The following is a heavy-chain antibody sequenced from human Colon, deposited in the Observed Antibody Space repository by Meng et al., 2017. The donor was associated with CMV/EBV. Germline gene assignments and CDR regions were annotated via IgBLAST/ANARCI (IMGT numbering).Heavy chain of an antibody. CDR1: GYTFNTYG. CDR3: ARGGGYFSAGSYPAYFDQ. CDR2: ISGSNGNT. Sequence: ASVKVSCKTSGYTFNTYGVTWVRQAPGQGLEWMGWISGSNGNTNYAQKLQGGVTLTTDTSTSTAYMELGGLTSDDTAVYYCARGGGYFSAGSYPAYFDQWGQGTLVTVSS. J-gene: IGHJ4*02. V-gene: IGHV1-18*01. D-gene: IGHD3-10*01.